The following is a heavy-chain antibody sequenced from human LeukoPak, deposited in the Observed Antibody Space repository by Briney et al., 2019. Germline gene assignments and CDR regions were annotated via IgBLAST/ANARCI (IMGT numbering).Heavy chain of an antibody. CDR2: INPLSGDT. Sequence: ASVKVSCKASGYTFGGYYIHWVRQAPGQGLEWMGSINPLSGDTDFAQRFQGRITMTRDTSIRTVDMELTRLTSDDTAVYFCAKDAGRSNGYLDHWGQGTLVTVSS. CDR3: AKDAGRSNGYLDH. J-gene: IGHJ4*02. CDR1: GYTFGGYY. D-gene: IGHD6-25*01. V-gene: IGHV1-2*02.